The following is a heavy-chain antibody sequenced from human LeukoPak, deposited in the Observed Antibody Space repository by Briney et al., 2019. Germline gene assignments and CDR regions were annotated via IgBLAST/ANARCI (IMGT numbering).Heavy chain of an antibody. Sequence: GGSLRLSCAASGFTVSSNYMSWVRQAPGKGLEWVAVISYDGSNKYYADSVKGRFTISRDNSKNTLYLQMNSLRAEDTAVYYCARDLVSGYSYGLPAYWGQGTLVTVSS. CDR1: GFTVSSNY. D-gene: IGHD5-18*01. CDR2: ISYDGSNK. CDR3: ARDLVSGYSYGLPAY. V-gene: IGHV3-30-3*01. J-gene: IGHJ4*02.